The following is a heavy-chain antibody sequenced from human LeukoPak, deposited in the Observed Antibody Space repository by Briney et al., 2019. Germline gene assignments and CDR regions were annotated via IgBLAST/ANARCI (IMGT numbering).Heavy chain of an antibody. Sequence: SVKVSCKASGGTFSSYAISWVRQAPGQGLEWMGRIIPIFGTANYAQKFQGRVTITTDESTSTAYMELSSLRSEDTAVYYCAILWADTAMVTSDVEHPLDYWGQGTLVTVSS. CDR1: GGTFSSYA. CDR3: AILWADTAMVTSDVEHPLDY. V-gene: IGHV1-69*05. D-gene: IGHD5-18*01. CDR2: IIPIFGTA. J-gene: IGHJ4*02.